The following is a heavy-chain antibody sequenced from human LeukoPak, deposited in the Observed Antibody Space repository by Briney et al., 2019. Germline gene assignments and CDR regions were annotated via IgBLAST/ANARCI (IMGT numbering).Heavy chain of an antibody. D-gene: IGHD6-19*01. CDR2: IYFSGST. V-gene: IGHV4-59*12. CDR1: GGSINSDY. J-gene: IGHJ5*02. Sequence: SETLSLTCIVSGGSINSDYWNWIRQPPGKGLEWIGYIYFSGSTNYNPSLKSRVTMSVDTSKNQFSLKLSSVTAADTAVYYCARGAVAGTEYNWFDPWGQGTLVTVSS. CDR3: ARGAVAGTEYNWFDP.